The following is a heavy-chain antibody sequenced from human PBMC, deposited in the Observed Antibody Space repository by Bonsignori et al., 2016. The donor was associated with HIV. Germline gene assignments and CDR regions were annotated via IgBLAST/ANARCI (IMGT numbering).Heavy chain of an antibody. CDR3: ARGNYGPLSWHYFES. CDR1: GYSISTGYY. D-gene: IGHD3-16*01. V-gene: IGHV4-38-2*01. J-gene: IGHJ4*02. Sequence: QVQLQESGQGLVKPSETLSLTCAVSGYSISTGYYWDWIRQPPGKGLEWVGSISHRGSTSYNPSLKSRATISLDTSKNQFSLNVSSVTAADTAVYFCARGNYGPLSWHYFESWGQGTLATVSS. CDR2: ISHRGST.